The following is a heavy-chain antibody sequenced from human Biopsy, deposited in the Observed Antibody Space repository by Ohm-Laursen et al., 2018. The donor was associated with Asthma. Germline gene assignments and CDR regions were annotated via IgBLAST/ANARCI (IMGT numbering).Heavy chain of an antibody. D-gene: IGHD4-23*01. CDR3: ARAYGGNFFSGAFDI. Sequence: SLRLSCSASGFTFSSSWMHWVRQVPGKGLVWVSRVNGDGRSTSYADSVKGRFTISRGNAKNTLSLQMNSLRAEDTAVYYCARAYGGNFFSGAFDIWGQGTMVTVSS. J-gene: IGHJ3*02. CDR1: GFTFSSSW. CDR2: VNGDGRST. V-gene: IGHV3-74*01.